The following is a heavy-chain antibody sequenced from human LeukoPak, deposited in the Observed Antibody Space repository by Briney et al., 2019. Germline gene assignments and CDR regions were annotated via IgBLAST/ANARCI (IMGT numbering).Heavy chain of an antibody. D-gene: IGHD4-17*01. CDR3: ARDQRAIILMNYGDYVV. Sequence: PGGSLRLSCAASGFTFSSYSMNWVRQAPGKGLEWVSSISSSSSYIYYADSVEGRFTISRDNAKNSLYLQMNSLRAEDTAVYYCARDQRAIILMNYGDYVVWGQGTLVTVSS. CDR2: ISSSSSYI. CDR1: GFTFSSYS. J-gene: IGHJ4*02. V-gene: IGHV3-21*01.